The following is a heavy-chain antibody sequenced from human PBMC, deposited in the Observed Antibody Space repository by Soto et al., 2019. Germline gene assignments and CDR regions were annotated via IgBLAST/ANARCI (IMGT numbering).Heavy chain of an antibody. D-gene: IGHD6-6*01. CDR1: EFTFSPYT. J-gene: IGHJ6*02. V-gene: IGHV3-30*09. Sequence: QEQLVESGGGVVQPGRPLRLSCAASEFTFSPYTMHWVRQAPGKGMEWVTVISFDGATKYYADSVKGRFAISRDNSMNTLYLQMNSLRTEDIAVYYCAKDQSASSNSYHAMDVWGPGTTVTVSS. CDR3: AKDQSASSNSYHAMDV. CDR2: ISFDGATK.